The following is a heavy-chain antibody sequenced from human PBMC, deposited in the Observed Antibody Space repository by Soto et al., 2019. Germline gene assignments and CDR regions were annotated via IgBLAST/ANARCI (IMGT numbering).Heavy chain of an antibody. CDR2: IIPIFGTA. CDR1: GGTFSSYA. Sequence: QVQLVQSGAEVKKPGSSVKVSCKASGGTFSSYAISWVRQAPGQGLEWMGGIIPIFGTANYAQKFQGRVTSSADESTSTAYMELSSLRSEDTAVYYCGLKSGYWDPFDIWGQGTMVTVSS. J-gene: IGHJ3*02. D-gene: IGHD3-22*01. V-gene: IGHV1-69*12. CDR3: GLKSGYWDPFDI.